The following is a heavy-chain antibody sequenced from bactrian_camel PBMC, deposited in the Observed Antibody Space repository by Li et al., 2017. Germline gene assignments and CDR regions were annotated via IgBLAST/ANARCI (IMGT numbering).Heavy chain of an antibody. D-gene: IGHD2*01. CDR1: GYIYARYC. Sequence: HVQLVESGGGSVQAGGSLRLSCEVSGYIYARYCMGWFRPVAGKEREGLAVIDTKDYTTEYADSVKGRFTISQDDANNTVYLQMDSLKPEDTATHYCAAEWEYCSGGSPITPYWGQGTQVTVS. CDR3: AAEWEYCSGGSPITPY. V-gene: IGHV3-3*01. CDR2: IDTKDYTT. J-gene: IGHJ4*01.